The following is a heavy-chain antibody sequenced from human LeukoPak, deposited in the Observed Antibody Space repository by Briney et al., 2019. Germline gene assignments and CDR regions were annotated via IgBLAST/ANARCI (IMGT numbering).Heavy chain of an antibody. D-gene: IGHD6-19*01. CDR1: GFTFSSYG. J-gene: IGHJ4*02. V-gene: IGHV3-30*18. CDR2: ISYDGSNK. CDR3: AKDPLLYSSGWHTGGYFDY. Sequence: SGGSLRLSCAASGFTFSSYGMHWVRQAPGKGLEWVAVISYDGSNKYYADSVKGRFTISRDNSKNTLYLQMNSLRAEDTAVYYCAKDPLLYSSGWHTGGYFDYWGQGTLVTVSS.